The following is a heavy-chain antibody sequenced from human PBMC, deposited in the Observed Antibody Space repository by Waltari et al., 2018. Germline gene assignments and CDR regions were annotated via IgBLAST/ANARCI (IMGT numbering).Heavy chain of an antibody. D-gene: IGHD2-2*01. CDR1: GYSISSGYY. CDR2: IYHSGST. CDR3: ARLRSSTSSPSNYGMDV. J-gene: IGHJ6*02. Sequence: CAVSGYSISSGYYWGWIRQPPGKGLEWIGSIYHSGSTYYNPSLKSRVTISVDTSKNQFSLKLSSVTAADTAVYYCARLRSSTSSPSNYGMDVWGQGTTVTVSS. V-gene: IGHV4-38-2*01.